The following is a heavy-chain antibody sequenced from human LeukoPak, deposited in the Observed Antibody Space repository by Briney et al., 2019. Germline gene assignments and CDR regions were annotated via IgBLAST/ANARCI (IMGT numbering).Heavy chain of an antibody. CDR1: GFTFSDYY. CDR3: ARRAAADSCIDY. Sequence: GGSLRLSCAVSGFTFSDYYMSWIRQAPGKGLEWVSYISSGGSTISHADSVKGRFTISRDNAENSLYLQMNSLRAEDTAVYYCARRAAADSCIDYWGQGTLVTVSS. D-gene: IGHD6-13*01. V-gene: IGHV3-11*01. CDR2: ISSGGSTI. J-gene: IGHJ4*02.